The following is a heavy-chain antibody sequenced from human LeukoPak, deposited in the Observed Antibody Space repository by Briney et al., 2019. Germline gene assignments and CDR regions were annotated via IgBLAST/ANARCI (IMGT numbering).Heavy chain of an antibody. CDR1: GFTFDDYA. J-gene: IGHJ6*02. Sequence: GGSLRLSCAASGFTFDDYAMHWVRQAPGKGLEWVSLISGDGGSTYYEDSVKGRFAISRDNSKNSLYLQMNSLRTEDTALYYCAKGRSPGSGSSQRGGMDVWGQGTTVTVSS. CDR3: AKGRSPGSGSSQRGGMDV. D-gene: IGHD1-26*01. V-gene: IGHV3-43*02. CDR2: ISGDGGST.